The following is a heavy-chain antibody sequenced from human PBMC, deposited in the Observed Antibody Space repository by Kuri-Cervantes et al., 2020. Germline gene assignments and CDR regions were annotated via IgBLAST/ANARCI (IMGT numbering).Heavy chain of an antibody. V-gene: IGHV4-59*12. J-gene: IGHJ4*02. Sequence: GSLRLSCTVSGGSISGYYWSWIRQPPGKGLECIGYIYYSGSTNYNPSLKSRVTISVDTSKNQFSLKVTSLTAADAAVYYCARGHYDVLTGYSTYFDYWGQGTLVTVSS. CDR1: GGSISGYY. CDR3: ARGHYDVLTGYSTYFDY. CDR2: IYYSGST. D-gene: IGHD3-9*01.